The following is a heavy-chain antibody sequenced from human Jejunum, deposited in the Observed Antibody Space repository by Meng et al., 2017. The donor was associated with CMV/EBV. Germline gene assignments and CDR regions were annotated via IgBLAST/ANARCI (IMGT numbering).Heavy chain of an antibody. D-gene: IGHD2-8*01. CDR3: ARDRYNGNPGSFDS. Sequence: GLNFFTSSVNWVRQAPGKGLEWVSSISSTGTYIYYADSVRGRFTISRDNARNSLYLQMNSLRAEDTAVYYCARDRYNGNPGSFDSWGQGTLVTVSS. V-gene: IGHV3-21*01. CDR2: ISSTGTYI. CDR1: GLNFFTSS. J-gene: IGHJ4*02.